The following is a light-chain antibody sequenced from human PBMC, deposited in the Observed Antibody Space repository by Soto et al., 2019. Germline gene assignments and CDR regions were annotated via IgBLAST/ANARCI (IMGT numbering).Light chain of an antibody. Sequence: QSALTQPASVSGSPGQSITISCTGTSSDVGGYNYVSWDQQHPGKAPKLMIYDVSNRPSGVSNRFSGSKSGNTASLTISGLQAEDEADYYCSSYTSSSVYVFGTGTKVTVL. J-gene: IGLJ1*01. CDR3: SSYTSSSVYV. CDR2: DVS. CDR1: SSDVGGYNY. V-gene: IGLV2-14*01.